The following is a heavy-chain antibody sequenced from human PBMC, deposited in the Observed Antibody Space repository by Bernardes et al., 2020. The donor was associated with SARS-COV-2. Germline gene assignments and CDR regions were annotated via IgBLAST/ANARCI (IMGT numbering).Heavy chain of an antibody. J-gene: IGHJ4*02. Sequence: GGSLRLSCAASGFTFSSYGMSWVRQAPGKGLEWVSAISDNGGGTYYVDAVKGRFIISRDNSKNTLFLQMNSLRAEDTAVYYCAKPHSGSYVGGFDYWGQGNMVTVSS. V-gene: IGHV3-23*01. CDR1: GFTFSSYG. CDR3: AKPHSGSYVGGFDY. CDR2: ISDNGGGT. D-gene: IGHD1-26*01.